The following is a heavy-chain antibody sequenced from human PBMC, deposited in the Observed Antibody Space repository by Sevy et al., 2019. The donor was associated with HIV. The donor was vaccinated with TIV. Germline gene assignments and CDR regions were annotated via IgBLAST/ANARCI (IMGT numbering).Heavy chain of an antibody. Sequence: GGSLRLSCEVSGFTFSDYGMHWVRQAPDKGLEWLAVISYDGSDIYYPDSVEGRFTVSRDNSKNTLYLQMNSLRPEDTAVYYCSNGAGGSYWGGFDYWGQGTLVTVSS. D-gene: IGHD1-26*01. CDR1: GFTFSDYG. CDR2: ISYDGSDI. CDR3: SNGAGGSYWGGFDY. J-gene: IGHJ4*02. V-gene: IGHV3-30*03.